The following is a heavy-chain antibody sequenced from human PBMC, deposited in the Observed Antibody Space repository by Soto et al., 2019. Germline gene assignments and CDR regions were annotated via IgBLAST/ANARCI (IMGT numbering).Heavy chain of an antibody. CDR2: INSDGSST. J-gene: IGHJ6*02. V-gene: IGHV3-74*01. CDR1: GFTFSSYW. Sequence: PGGSLRLSCAASGFTFSSYWMHWVRQAPGKGLVWVSRINSDGSSTSYADSVKDRFTISRDNAKNTLYLQMNSLRAEDTAVYYCARDANYYYDSSGYPHDGMDVWGQGTTVTV. CDR3: ARDANYYYDSSGYPHDGMDV. D-gene: IGHD3-22*01.